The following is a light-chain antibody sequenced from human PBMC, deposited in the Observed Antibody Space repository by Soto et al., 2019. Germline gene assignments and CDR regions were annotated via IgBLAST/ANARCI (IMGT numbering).Light chain of an antibody. Sequence: DIQMTQSPSSLSSSVGDRVTITCRASQWIVTCLNWYQQKPGKAPKVLIYAASSLQSGVPSRFSGSGSGTDFTLAIRNLQPEDFATYCCQQCYGTPYTVGQGTKVDIK. CDR2: AAS. CDR3: QQCYGTPYT. V-gene: IGKV1-39*01. CDR1: QWIVTC. J-gene: IGKJ2*01.